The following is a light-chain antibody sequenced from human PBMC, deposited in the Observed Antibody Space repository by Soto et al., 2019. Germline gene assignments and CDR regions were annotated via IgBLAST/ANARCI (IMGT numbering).Light chain of an antibody. CDR1: ESISNR. CDR2: DAS. J-gene: IGKJ2*01. V-gene: IGKV1-5*01. Sequence: DIQMTQSPSILSASVGDRVAITCRASESISNRLAWYHQKPGKAPKVLIYDASKLQSGVPERFSGSGSGTEFTLTISSLHADDIATYYCQQYKSYSYTFGQGTNLEI. CDR3: QQYKSYSYT.